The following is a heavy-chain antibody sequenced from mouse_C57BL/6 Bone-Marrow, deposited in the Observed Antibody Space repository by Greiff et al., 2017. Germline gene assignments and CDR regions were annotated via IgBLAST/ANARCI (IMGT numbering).Heavy chain of an antibody. Sequence: QVQLQQSGAELVRPGTSVKVSCKASGYAFTNYLIEWVKQRPGQGLEWIGVINPGSGGTNYNEKFKGKATLTADKSSSTAYMQLSSLTSEDSAVYFCARYDGYYRYWYFDVWGTGTTVTVSS. CDR2: INPGSGGT. V-gene: IGHV1-54*01. CDR1: GYAFTNYL. CDR3: ARYDGYYRYWYFDV. D-gene: IGHD2-3*01. J-gene: IGHJ1*03.